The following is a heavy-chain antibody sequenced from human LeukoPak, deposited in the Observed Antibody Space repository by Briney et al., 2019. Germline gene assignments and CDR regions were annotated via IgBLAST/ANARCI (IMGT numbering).Heavy chain of an antibody. CDR2: IYSGGST. CDR1: GFAVSSNY. V-gene: IGHV3-53*01. J-gene: IGHJ4*02. D-gene: IGHD5-24*01. CDR3: ARYHQMALDY. Sequence: PGGSLRLSCAASGFAVSSNYMSWVRQAPGKGLEWVSVIYSGGSTYYADSVKGRFTISRDNSKNTLYLQMNSLRAEDTAVYYCARYHQMALDYWGQGTLVTVSS.